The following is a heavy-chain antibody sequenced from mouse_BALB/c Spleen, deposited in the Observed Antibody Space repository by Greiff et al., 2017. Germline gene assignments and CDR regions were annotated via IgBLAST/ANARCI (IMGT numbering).Heavy chain of an antibody. CDR3: AREYGNYYFDY. V-gene: IGHV14-3*02. J-gene: IGHJ2*01. Sequence: MQLKESGAELVKPGASVKLSCTASGFNIKDTYMHWVKQRPEQGLEWIGRIDPANGNTKYDPKFQGKATITADTSSNTAYLQLSSLTSEDTAVYYCAREYGNYYFDYWGQGTTLTVSS. D-gene: IGHD2-10*02. CDR2: IDPANGNT. CDR1: GFNIKDTY.